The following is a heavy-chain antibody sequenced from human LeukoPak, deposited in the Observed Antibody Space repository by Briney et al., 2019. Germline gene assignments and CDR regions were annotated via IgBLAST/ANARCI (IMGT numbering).Heavy chain of an antibody. J-gene: IGHJ4*02. CDR1: GFTFGDYG. CDR2: INWNGGST. D-gene: IGHD3-10*01. CDR3: ARDASYGSGSDY. Sequence: GGSLRLSCAVSGFTFGDYGLSWVRQAPGKGLEWVSGINWNGGSTGYADSVKGRFAISRDNAKSSLYLQMNSLRAEDTALYHCARDASYGSGSDYWGQGTLVTVSS. V-gene: IGHV3-20*01.